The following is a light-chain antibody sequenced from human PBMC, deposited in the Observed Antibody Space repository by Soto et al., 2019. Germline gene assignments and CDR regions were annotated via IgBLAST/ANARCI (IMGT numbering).Light chain of an antibody. Sequence: QSALTQPASMSGSPGQSITISCTGTSSDLGGYNYVSWYQQHPGKAPKLIIYAVSNRPSGVSDRFSVSKSGYTASLTISGLQAEDEADYYCCSYTRASTLVFGTGTKLTVL. V-gene: IGLV2-14*03. CDR3: CSYTRASTLV. CDR1: SSDLGGYNY. CDR2: AVS. J-gene: IGLJ1*01.